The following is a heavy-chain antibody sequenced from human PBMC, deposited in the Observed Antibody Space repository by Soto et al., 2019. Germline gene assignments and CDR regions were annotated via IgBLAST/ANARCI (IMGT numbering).Heavy chain of an antibody. Sequence: SGPTLVNPTQTLTLTCTFSGFSLSTSGMCVSWIRQPPGKALEWLALIDWDDDKYYSTSLKTRLTISKDTSKNQVVLTMTNMEPVDTATYYCARIIRVGSSWYYYYYGMDVWGQGTTVTVSS. V-gene: IGHV2-70*01. CDR3: ARIIRVGSSWYYYYYGMDV. D-gene: IGHD6-13*01. J-gene: IGHJ6*02. CDR2: IDWDDDK. CDR1: GFSLSTSGMC.